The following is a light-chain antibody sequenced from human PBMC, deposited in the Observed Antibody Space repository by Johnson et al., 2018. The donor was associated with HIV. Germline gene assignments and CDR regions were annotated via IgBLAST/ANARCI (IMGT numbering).Light chain of an antibody. CDR1: SSNIGNNY. V-gene: IGLV1-51*01. CDR3: GTWNSSLSGGPYV. J-gene: IGLJ1*01. Sequence: QSVLTQPPSVSAAPGQKVTISCSGSSSNIGNNYVSWYQQLPGTAPKLLIYDNNKRPSGIPDRFSGSKSGTSATLGITGLPTGDEADYYCGTWNSSLSGGPYVFGTGTKVTAL. CDR2: DNN.